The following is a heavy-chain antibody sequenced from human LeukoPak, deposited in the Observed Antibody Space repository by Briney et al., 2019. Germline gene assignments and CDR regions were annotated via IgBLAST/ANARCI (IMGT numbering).Heavy chain of an antibody. Sequence: ASVKVSCKASGYTFTSYGISWVRQAPGQGLEWTGWVSAYNGNTNYAQKLQGRVTMTTDTSTSTAYMELRSLRSDDTAVYYCARERTLRYFDWLLPDYWGQGTLVTVSS. CDR2: VSAYNGNT. CDR3: ARERTLRYFDWLLPDY. V-gene: IGHV1-18*01. D-gene: IGHD3-9*01. CDR1: GYTFTSYG. J-gene: IGHJ4*02.